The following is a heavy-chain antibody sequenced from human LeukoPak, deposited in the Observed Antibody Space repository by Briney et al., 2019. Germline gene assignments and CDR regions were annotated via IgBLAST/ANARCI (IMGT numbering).Heavy chain of an antibody. D-gene: IGHD3-22*01. CDR3: ARGKRITMIVVVKPKTYYFDY. CDR1: GESFSGYY. CDR2: INHSGST. Sequence: PSETLSLTCAVYGESFSGYYWSWIRQPPGKGLEWIGEINHSGSTNYNPSLKSRATISADTSKNQFSLKLSSVTAADTAVYYCARGKRITMIVVVKPKTYYFDYWGQGTLVTVSS. J-gene: IGHJ4*02. V-gene: IGHV4-34*01.